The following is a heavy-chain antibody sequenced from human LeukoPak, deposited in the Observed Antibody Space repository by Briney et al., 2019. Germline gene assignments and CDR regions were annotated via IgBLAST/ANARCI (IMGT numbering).Heavy chain of an antibody. CDR1: GFTVSSNF. CDR2: IYSGGTT. V-gene: IGHV3-53*01. J-gene: IGHJ6*03. D-gene: IGHD1/OR15-1a*01. CDR3: ARDGYGNTYMDV. Sequence: PGGSLRLSCAASGFTVSSNFMSWVRQAPGKGLEWVSVIYSGGTTYYADSVKGRFTISRDNSKNTLYLQMNSLRAEDTAVYYSARDGYGNTYMDVWGKGTTVTVSS.